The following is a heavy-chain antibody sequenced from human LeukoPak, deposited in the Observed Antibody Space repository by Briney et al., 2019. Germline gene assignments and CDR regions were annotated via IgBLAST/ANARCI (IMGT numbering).Heavy chain of an antibody. J-gene: IGHJ4*02. CDR1: GYTFTSYD. Sequence: GASVKVSCKASGYTFTSYDINWVRQATGQGLEWMGWMNPNSGNTGYAQKFQGRVTMTRNTSISTAYMELSSLRSEDTAVYYCARSRRGYRGFHFDYWGQGTLVTVSS. D-gene: IGHD5-12*01. CDR3: ARSRRGYRGFHFDY. CDR2: MNPNSGNT. V-gene: IGHV1-8*01.